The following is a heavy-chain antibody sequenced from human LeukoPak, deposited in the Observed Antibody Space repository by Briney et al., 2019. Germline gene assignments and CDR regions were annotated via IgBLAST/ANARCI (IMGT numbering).Heavy chain of an antibody. CDR1: GFTFSSYS. V-gene: IGHV3-21*01. CDR3: ASSSRGALDY. D-gene: IGHD3-10*01. J-gene: IGHJ4*02. CDR2: ISSSSTYI. Sequence: PGGSLRLSCAASGFTFSSYSMNWVRQAPGKGLERVSSISSSSTYIYYADSVKGRFTISRDNAKNSLYLQMNSLRAEDTAVYYCASSSRGALDYWGQGTLVTVSS.